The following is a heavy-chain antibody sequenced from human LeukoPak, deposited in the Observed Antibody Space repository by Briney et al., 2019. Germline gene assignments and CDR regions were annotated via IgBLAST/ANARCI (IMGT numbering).Heavy chain of an antibody. V-gene: IGHV1-18*01. Sequence: ASVKVSCKASGYTFTSYGISWVRRAPGQGLEWMGWISAYNGNTNYAQKLQGRVTMTTDTSTSTAYMELRSLRSDDTSVYYCASCHCTYGVCYGECEYFQHWGQGTLVTVSS. D-gene: IGHD2-8*01. CDR3: ASCHCTYGVCYGECEYFQH. CDR2: ISAYNGNT. J-gene: IGHJ1*01. CDR1: GYTFTSYG.